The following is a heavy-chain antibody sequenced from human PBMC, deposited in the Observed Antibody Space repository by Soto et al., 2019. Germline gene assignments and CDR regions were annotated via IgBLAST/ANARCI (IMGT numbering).Heavy chain of an antibody. D-gene: IGHD3-9*01. CDR2: IYYSGST. CDR1: GGSVSSGSYY. CDR3: AGVGAYDIEIDY. Sequence: SETLSLTCTVSGGSVSSGSYYWSWIRQPPGKGLEWIGYIYYSGSTNYNPSLKSRVTISVDTSKNQFSLKLSSVTAADTAVYYCAGVGAYDIEIDYWGQGTLVTVSS. J-gene: IGHJ4*02. V-gene: IGHV4-61*01.